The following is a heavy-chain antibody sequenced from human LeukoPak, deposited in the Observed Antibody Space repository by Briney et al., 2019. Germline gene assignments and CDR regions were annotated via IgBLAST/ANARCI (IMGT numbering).Heavy chain of an antibody. J-gene: IGHJ4*02. CDR2: IWYDGSNK. D-gene: IGHD3-10*01. V-gene: IGHV3-33*01. Sequence: PGGSLRLSCAASGFTFSSYGMHWVRQAPGKGLEWVAVIWYDGSNKYYADSVQGRFTISRDNSKNTLYLQMNSLRAEDTAVYYCARDRPELLLWFGELLSNFDYWGQGTLVTVSS. CDR3: ARDRPELLLWFGELLSNFDY. CDR1: GFTFSSYG.